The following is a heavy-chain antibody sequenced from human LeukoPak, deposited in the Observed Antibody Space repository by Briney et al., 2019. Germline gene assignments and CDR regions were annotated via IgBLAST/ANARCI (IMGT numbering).Heavy chain of an antibody. J-gene: IGHJ3*02. CDR2: ISYDGSNK. D-gene: IGHD6-19*01. CDR3: AKDQQWLVMTPIDAFDI. V-gene: IGHV3-30*18. CDR1: GCTFSSYG. Sequence: PGRSLRLSCAASGCTFSSYGMHWVRQAPGKGLEWVAVISYDGSNKYYADSVKGRFTISRDNSKNTLYLQMNSLRAEDTAVYYCAKDQQWLVMTPIDAFDIWGQGTMVTVSS.